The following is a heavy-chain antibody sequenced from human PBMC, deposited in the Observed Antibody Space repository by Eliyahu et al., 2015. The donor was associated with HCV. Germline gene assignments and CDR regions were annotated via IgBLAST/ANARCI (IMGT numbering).Heavy chain of an antibody. J-gene: IGHJ4*02. V-gene: IGHV3-74*01. CDR2: INSDGSII. D-gene: IGHD1-14*01. Sequence: EVQLVESGGGLVQPGGSLXLSCVGSGXXFNNYWMHWVRQAPGKGLFWVARINSDGSIIDYAXSVKGRFTISRDNTRNTLYLQMNSLRVEDTALYYCARDRNRADYFDFWGQGTLVTVSS. CDR3: ARDRNRADYFDF. CDR1: GXXFNNYW.